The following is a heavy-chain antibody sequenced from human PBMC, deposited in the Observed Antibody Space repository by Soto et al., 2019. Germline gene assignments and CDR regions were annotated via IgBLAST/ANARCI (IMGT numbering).Heavy chain of an antibody. CDR1: GFTFSSYG. J-gene: IGHJ4*01. V-gene: IGHV3-33*01. D-gene: IGHD1-26*01. CDR2: IWYDGSNK. Sequence: PGGSLRLSCAASGFTFSSYGMHWVRQAPGKGLEWVAVIWYDGSNKYHADSVKGRFTISRDNSKNTLYVQMNSLRVEDTAVYYCASAVGLFDYWGQGSLVTVPS. CDR3: ASAVGLFDY.